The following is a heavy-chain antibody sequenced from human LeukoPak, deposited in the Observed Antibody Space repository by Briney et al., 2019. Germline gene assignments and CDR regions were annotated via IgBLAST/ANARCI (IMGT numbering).Heavy chain of an antibody. D-gene: IGHD1-26*01. CDR3: ARDPIVGDTGGGDY. CDR1: GFTFSTYW. J-gene: IGHJ4*02. CDR2: INGDGSIE. Sequence: PGGSLILSCAASGFTFSTYWMTWVRQAPGKGLEWVSNINGDGSIENYVHSVRGRFSIFRDNAKDALYLQMNSLRVDDTAIYYCARDPIVGDTGGGDYWGQGTLVTVSS. V-gene: IGHV3-7*01.